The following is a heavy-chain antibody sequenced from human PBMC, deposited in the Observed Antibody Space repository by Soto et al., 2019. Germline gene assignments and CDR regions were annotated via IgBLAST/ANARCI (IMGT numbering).Heavy chain of an antibody. CDR2: INPNSGGT. Sequence: QVQLVQSGAEVKKPGASVKVSCKASGYTFTGYYMHWVRQAPGQGLEWMGWINPNSGGTNYAQKFQGWVTMTRDTSISTASRELSRLRSDDTAVYYCARGITTVRGVLLDAFDIWGQGTMVTVSS. CDR3: ARGITTVRGVLLDAFDI. CDR1: GYTFTGYY. V-gene: IGHV1-2*04. D-gene: IGHD3-10*01. J-gene: IGHJ3*02.